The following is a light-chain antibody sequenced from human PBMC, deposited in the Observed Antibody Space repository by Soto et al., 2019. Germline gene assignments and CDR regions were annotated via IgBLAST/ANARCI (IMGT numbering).Light chain of an antibody. J-gene: IGKJ2*01. CDR1: QTICSW. CDR2: KAS. Sequence: DIQMTQSPSTLSASVRDRVTITCRASQTICSWLAWFQQRPGRAPKFLIYKASTLKNGVPLRFSGSGSGTQFTLTNSSLQPDDFAVYYCQQYNNWPPYTFGQGTKLEIK. V-gene: IGKV1-5*03. CDR3: QQYNNWPPYT.